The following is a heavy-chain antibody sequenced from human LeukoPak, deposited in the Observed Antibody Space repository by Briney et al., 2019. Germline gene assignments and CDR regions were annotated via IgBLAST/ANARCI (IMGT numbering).Heavy chain of an antibody. CDR2: IYYSGST. V-gene: IGHV4-39*01. CDR3: ARGRARPGSCTRGCSSTLDY. Sequence: SETLSLTCTVSGGSISSSSYYWGWIRQPPGKGLEWIGSIYYSGSTYYNPSLKSRVTISVDTSKNQFSLKLSSVTAADTAVYYCARGRARPGSCTRGCSSTLDYWGQGTLVTVSS. D-gene: IGHD3-16*01. CDR1: GGSISSSSYY. J-gene: IGHJ4*02.